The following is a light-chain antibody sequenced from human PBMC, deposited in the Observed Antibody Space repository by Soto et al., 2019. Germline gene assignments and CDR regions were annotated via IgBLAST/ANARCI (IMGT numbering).Light chain of an antibody. CDR1: QGITSY. CDR3: QQYNSYLYT. Sequence: IQLTQSPSSLSSSVGDSVTITCRASQGITSYLAWYQQKPGKAPKLLIYKASSLESGVPSRFSGSGSGTEFTLTISSLQPDDFATYYCQQYNSYLYTFGQGTRLEI. CDR2: KAS. J-gene: IGKJ5*01. V-gene: IGKV1-5*03.